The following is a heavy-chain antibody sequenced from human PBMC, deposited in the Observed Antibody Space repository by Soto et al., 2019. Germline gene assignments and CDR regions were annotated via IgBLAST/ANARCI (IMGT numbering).Heavy chain of an antibody. D-gene: IGHD3-10*01. CDR1: SGSISSSNW. CDR2: IYHSGST. J-gene: IGHJ3*02. CDR3: ASSMVRGVIIGPAHFDI. V-gene: IGHV4-4*02. Sequence: QVQLQESGPGLVKPSGTLSLTCAVSSGSISSSNWWSWVRQPPGKGLEWIGEIYHSGSTNYNPSLQSRVTIAVDKSKNQFSLKLSSVTAADTAVYYCASSMVRGVIIGPAHFDIWGQGTMVTVSS.